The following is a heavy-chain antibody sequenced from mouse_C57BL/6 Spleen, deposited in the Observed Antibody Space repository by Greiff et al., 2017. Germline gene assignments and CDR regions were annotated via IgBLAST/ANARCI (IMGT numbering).Heavy chain of an antibody. CDR3: AGVYARAMDY. J-gene: IGHJ4*01. CDR1: GYTFTSYW. V-gene: IGHV1-59*01. Sequence: QVQLQQPGAELVRPGTSVKLSCKASGYTFTSYWMHWVKQRPGQGLEWIGVIDPSDSYTNYNQKFKGKATLTVDTSSSTAYLQLSSLTSEDSAVYYCAGVYARAMDYWGQGTSVTVSS. D-gene: IGHD2-12*01. CDR2: IDPSDSYT.